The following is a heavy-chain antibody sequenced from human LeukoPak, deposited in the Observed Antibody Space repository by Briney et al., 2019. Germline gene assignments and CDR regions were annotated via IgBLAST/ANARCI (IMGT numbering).Heavy chain of an antibody. D-gene: IGHD6-6*01. J-gene: IGHJ6*02. CDR1: GFTFSSYA. Sequence: PGGSLRLSCAASGFTFSSYAMSWVRQAPGKGLEWVSAISGSGGSTYYADSVKGQFTISRDNSKNTLYPQMNSLRAEDTAVYYCAKEGAAPRFYYYYGMDVWGQGTTVTVSS. V-gene: IGHV3-23*01. CDR2: ISGSGGST. CDR3: AKEGAAPRFYYYYGMDV.